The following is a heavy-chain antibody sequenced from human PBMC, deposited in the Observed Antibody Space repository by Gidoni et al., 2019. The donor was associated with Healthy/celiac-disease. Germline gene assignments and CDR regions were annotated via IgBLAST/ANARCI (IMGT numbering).Heavy chain of an antibody. J-gene: IGHJ3*02. D-gene: IGHD5-12*01. Sequence: EVQLVESGGGLIQPGGSLRLSCAASGFTASRNYMSWVRQAPGKGLEWVSVIYSGGSTYYADSVKSRFTISRDNSKNTLYLQMNSLRAEDTAVYYCARGGDGYIVNDAFDIWGQGTMVTVSS. CDR2: IYSGGST. V-gene: IGHV3-53*01. CDR1: GFTASRNY. CDR3: ARGGDGYIVNDAFDI.